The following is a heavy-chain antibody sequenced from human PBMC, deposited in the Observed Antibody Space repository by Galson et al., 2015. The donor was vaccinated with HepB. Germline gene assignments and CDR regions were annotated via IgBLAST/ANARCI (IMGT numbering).Heavy chain of an antibody. CDR2: IARRAGT. J-gene: IGHJ4*02. CDR1: GFSVSGLY. CDR3: ARSLRGYTDPDTFDI. V-gene: IGHV3-53*05. Sequence: SLRLSCEASGFSVSGLYMNWVRQAPGQGLEWVATIARRAGTYHADSGKGRFIVSRDNSKTTLFLQMNSLEAEDTAVYYCARSLRGYTDPDTFDIWGQGTLVTVSS. D-gene: IGHD5-12*01.